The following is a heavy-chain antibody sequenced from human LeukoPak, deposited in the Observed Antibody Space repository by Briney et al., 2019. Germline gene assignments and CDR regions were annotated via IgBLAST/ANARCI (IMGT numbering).Heavy chain of an antibody. Sequence: PSETLSLTCTVSGGSNSNVNYYWSWIRQPAGRGLEWIGRIYTSGSTNYNPSLKSRVTISMDTSKNEFSLKLSSVTAADTALYYCAGGPIGGTTTYFFGYWGQGTLVTVSS. CDR3: AGGPIGGTTTYFFGY. CDR2: IYTSGST. CDR1: GGSNSNVNYY. J-gene: IGHJ4*02. V-gene: IGHV4-61*02. D-gene: IGHD4-11*01.